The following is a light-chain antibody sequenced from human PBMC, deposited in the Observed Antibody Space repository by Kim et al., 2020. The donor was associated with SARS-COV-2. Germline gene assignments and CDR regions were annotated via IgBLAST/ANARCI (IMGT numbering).Light chain of an antibody. V-gene: IGKV1-33*01. CDR2: DAS. CDR1: QDISNY. Sequence: SVVDRVTSTCQASQDISNYLNWYQQKPGKAPKLLIYDASNLETGVPSRFSGSGSGTDFTFTISSLQPEDIATYYCQQYDNLPPFTFGPGTKVDIK. J-gene: IGKJ3*01. CDR3: QQYDNLPPFT.